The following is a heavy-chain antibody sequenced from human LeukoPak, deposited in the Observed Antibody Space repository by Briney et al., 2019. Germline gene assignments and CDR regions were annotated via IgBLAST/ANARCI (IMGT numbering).Heavy chain of an antibody. Sequence: GGSLRLSCAASGCTFDNYAIHWVRQAPGKGLEWVSLISGDGGSTYYADSMKGRFTISRDNSKNSLYLQMNSLRTEDTALYYCARDSQEFFQHWGQGTLVTVSS. CDR3: ARDSQEFFQH. CDR2: ISGDGGST. V-gene: IGHV3-43*02. CDR1: GCTFDNYA. J-gene: IGHJ1*01.